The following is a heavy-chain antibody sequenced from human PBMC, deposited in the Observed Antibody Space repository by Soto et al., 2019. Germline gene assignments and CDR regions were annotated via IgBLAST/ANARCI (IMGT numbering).Heavy chain of an antibody. Sequence: PGGSMRLSCAASGFTFSSYGMHWVRQAPGKGLEWVAVIWYDGSNKYYADSVKGRFTISRDNSKNTLYLQMNSLRAEDTAVYYCARERGKHSAEYFDYWGQGTLVTVSS. V-gene: IGHV3-33*01. J-gene: IGHJ4*02. D-gene: IGHD6-25*01. CDR2: IWYDGSNK. CDR3: ARERGKHSAEYFDY. CDR1: GFTFSSYG.